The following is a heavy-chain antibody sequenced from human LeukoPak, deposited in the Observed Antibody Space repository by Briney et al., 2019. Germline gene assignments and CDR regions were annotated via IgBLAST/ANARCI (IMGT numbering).Heavy chain of an antibody. Sequence: GGSLRLSCAASRFTFSSYAMHWVRQAPGKGLEWVAVISYDGSNKYYADSVKGRFTISRDNSKNTLYLQMNSLRAEDTAVYYCARDRWGTIFGVVDYWGQGTLVTVSS. D-gene: IGHD3-3*01. V-gene: IGHV3-30-3*01. CDR2: ISYDGSNK. CDR1: RFTFSSYA. J-gene: IGHJ4*02. CDR3: ARDRWGTIFGVVDY.